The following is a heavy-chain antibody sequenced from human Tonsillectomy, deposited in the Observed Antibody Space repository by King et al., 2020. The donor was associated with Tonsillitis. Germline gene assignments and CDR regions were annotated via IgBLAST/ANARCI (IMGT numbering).Heavy chain of an antibody. CDR3: AKDKGADYYDSSRGAFDI. CDR2: ISSNSKYI. J-gene: IGHJ3*02. Sequence: EVQLVESGGGLVKPGGSLRLSCANSGFTFSNHDMNGVLQAPGKGLEWVSSISSNSKYIHYADSVKGRLTFSRENAKNSLYLQMDSLRAEETAVYYCAKDKGADYYDSSRGAFDIWGQGTLVIVSS. CDR1: GFTFSNHD. V-gene: IGHV3-21*01. D-gene: IGHD3-22*01.